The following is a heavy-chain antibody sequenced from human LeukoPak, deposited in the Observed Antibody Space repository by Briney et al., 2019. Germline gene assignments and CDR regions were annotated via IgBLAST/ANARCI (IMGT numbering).Heavy chain of an antibody. Sequence: SETLSLTCTVSGGSISPYYWTWIRQPPGKGLEWIGYIYYNGNTNYNPSLKSRITISVDTSKNQFSLQLNPVTPEDTAVYYCARESWDIEGYNWFDPWGQGTLVTVSS. CDR3: ARESWDIEGYNWFDP. V-gene: IGHV4-59*12. D-gene: IGHD2-15*01. CDR2: IYYNGNT. CDR1: GGSISPYY. J-gene: IGHJ5*02.